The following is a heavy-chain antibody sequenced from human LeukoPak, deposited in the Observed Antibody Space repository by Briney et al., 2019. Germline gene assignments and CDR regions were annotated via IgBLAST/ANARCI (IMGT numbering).Heavy chain of an antibody. CDR1: GASFSGYY. Sequence: SETLSLTCAVSGASFSGYYWSWVRQPPGKGLEWIGEINHSGSTNYNSSLKSRVSISVDTSKKQFSLSLNSVTAADTAVYYCATDRYYGSGSYYKFDFWDQGILVTVSS. V-gene: IGHV4-34*01. CDR3: ATDRYYGSGSYYKFDF. J-gene: IGHJ4*02. CDR2: INHSGST. D-gene: IGHD3-10*01.